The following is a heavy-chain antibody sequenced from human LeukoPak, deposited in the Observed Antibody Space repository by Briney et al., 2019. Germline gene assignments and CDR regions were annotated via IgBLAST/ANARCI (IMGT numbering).Heavy chain of an antibody. CDR2: IYHSGST. D-gene: IGHD5-12*01. Sequence: RSSETLSLTCTVSGGSISSGSYYWSWIRQPAGKGLEWIGTIYHSGSTYYNPSLKSRGTISVDTSKNQFSLKLSSVTAADTAVYYCARGSGYALDYWGQGTLVTVSS. CDR3: ARGSGYALDY. CDR1: GGSISSGSYY. V-gene: IGHV4-39*07. J-gene: IGHJ4*02.